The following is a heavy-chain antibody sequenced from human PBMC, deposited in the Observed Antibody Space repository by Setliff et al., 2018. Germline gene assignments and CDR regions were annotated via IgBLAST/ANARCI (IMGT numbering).Heavy chain of an antibody. J-gene: IGHJ4*02. CDR3: ARGRSNFWGYYFDY. V-gene: IGHV4-34*01. Sequence: LSLTCAVYGGSFSGYYWSWIRQPPGKGLEWIGEINHSGSTNYNPSLKSRVTISVDTSKNQFSLKLSSVTAADTAVYYCARGRSNFWGYYFDYWGQGTLVTAPQ. CDR2: INHSGST. D-gene: IGHD3-3*01. CDR1: GGSFSGYY.